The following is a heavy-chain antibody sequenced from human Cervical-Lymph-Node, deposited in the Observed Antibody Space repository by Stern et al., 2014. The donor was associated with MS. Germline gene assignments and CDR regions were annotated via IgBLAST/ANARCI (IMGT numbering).Heavy chain of an antibody. J-gene: IGHJ4*02. CDR1: GGSIRSHY. CDR2: IHGDGTT. V-gene: IGHV4-4*07. CDR3: ARKSSSSWYGHFDS. Sequence: VHLVESGPGLVKPSETLSLTCTVSGGSIRSHYWNWIRQPAGKGLEWIGRIHGDGTTNYNPSLKSRVTMSVDTSKNQFSLNLRSLTAADTAVYYCARKSSSSWYGHFDSWGQGTLLTVSS. D-gene: IGHD6-13*01.